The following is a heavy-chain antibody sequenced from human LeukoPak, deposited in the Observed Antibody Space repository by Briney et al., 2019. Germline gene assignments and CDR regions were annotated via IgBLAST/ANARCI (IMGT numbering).Heavy chain of an antibody. J-gene: IGHJ4*02. Sequence: GASVKVSCKASGYTFIGYYIHWVRQAPGQGLEWMGWINPNSGGTNYAQKFQGRVTMTRDTSISTAYMELSSLRSDDTAVYYCARIGSLRGDTFFVVDYWGQGTLVTVSS. D-gene: IGHD3-10*01. CDR1: GYTFIGYY. CDR2: INPNSGGT. CDR3: ARIGSLRGDTFFVVDY. V-gene: IGHV1-2*02.